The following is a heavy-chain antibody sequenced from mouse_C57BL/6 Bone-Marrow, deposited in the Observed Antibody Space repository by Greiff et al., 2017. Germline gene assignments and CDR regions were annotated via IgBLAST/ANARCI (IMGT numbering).Heavy chain of an antibody. D-gene: IGHD1-1*01. CDR1: GYTFTSYW. Sequence: QVQLQQPGAELVKPGASVKMSCKASGYTFTSYWITWVKQRPGQGLEWIGDIYPGSGSTNYNEKFKSKATLTVDTSSSTAYMQLSSLTSEDSAVYYGARTPPITTVVARYWYFDVWGTGTTVTVSS. CDR2: IYPGSGST. J-gene: IGHJ1*03. V-gene: IGHV1-55*01. CDR3: ARTPPITTVVARYWYFDV.